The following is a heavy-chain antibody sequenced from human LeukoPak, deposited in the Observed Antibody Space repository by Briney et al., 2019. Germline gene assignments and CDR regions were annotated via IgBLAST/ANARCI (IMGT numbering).Heavy chain of an antibody. D-gene: IGHD2-2*01. J-gene: IGHJ5*02. CDR1: GGSISSGSYY. Sequence: SETLSLTCTVSGGSISSGSYYWSWIRQPAGKGLEWIGRIYTSGSTNYNPSLKSRVTISVDTSKNQFSLKLTSVTAADTAVYYCALNAGTSQKGFDPWGQGTLVTVSS. V-gene: IGHV4-61*02. CDR3: ALNAGTSQKGFDP. CDR2: IYTSGST.